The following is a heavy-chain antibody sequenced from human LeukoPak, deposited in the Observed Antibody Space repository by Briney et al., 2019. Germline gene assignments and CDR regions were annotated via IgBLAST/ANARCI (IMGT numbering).Heavy chain of an antibody. CDR3: ARGHYDRKDAFDI. D-gene: IGHD3-22*01. Sequence: ASVKVSCKASGYTFNGYYIHWVRQAPGRGLEWVGWINPNNGGTSSAQKFQGRVTMTRDTSISTAYMELSSLRSEDTAVYYCARGHYDRKDAFDIWGQGTMVTVSS. V-gene: IGHV1-2*02. CDR2: INPNNGGT. J-gene: IGHJ3*02. CDR1: GYTFNGYY.